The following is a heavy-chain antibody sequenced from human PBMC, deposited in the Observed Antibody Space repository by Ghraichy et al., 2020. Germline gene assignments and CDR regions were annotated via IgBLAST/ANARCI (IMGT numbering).Heavy chain of an antibody. V-gene: IGHV4-4*02. D-gene: IGHD3-10*01. J-gene: IGHJ4*02. CDR1: GGSISSNKW. CDR3: ARVSDGDFDY. Sequence: SETLSLTCTVSGGSISSNKWWGWVRQPPGKGLEWIGEIHHSGSSSYIPSLKSRVSISVDKSKSQFSLKLSSVTAADTAVYYCARVSDGDFDYWGQGTLVTVSS. CDR2: IHHSGSS.